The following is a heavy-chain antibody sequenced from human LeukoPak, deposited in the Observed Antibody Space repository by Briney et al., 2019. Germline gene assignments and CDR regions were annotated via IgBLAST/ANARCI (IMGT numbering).Heavy chain of an antibody. CDR3: ARRLNILTGHEDAFDI. V-gene: IGHV4-59*08. CDR2: VYYSGST. CDR1: GGSISSYY. Sequence: SETLSLTCIVSGGSISSYYWSWIRQPPGKGVEWIGYVYYSGSTKYNPSLKSRVTISVDTSKNQFSLKLSSVTASDTAVYYCARRLNILTGHEDAFDIWAQGTMVTVSS. D-gene: IGHD3-9*01. J-gene: IGHJ3*02.